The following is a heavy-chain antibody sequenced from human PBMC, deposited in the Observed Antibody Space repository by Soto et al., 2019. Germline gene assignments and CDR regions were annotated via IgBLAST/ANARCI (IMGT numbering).Heavy chain of an antibody. CDR2: IYYSGST. V-gene: IGHV4-59*06. J-gene: IGHJ4*02. D-gene: IGHD5-12*01. Sequence: PSETLSLTCTVSGDSISSYSWSWIRQPPGKGLEWIGYIYYSGSTYYNPSLKSRVTISVDRSKNQFSLKLSSVTAADTAVYYCAAGGGLPRYYWGQGTLVTVSS. CDR1: GDSISSYS. CDR3: AAGGGLPRYY.